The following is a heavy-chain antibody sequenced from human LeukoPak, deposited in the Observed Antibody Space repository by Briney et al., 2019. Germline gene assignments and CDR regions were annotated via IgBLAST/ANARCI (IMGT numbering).Heavy chain of an antibody. D-gene: IGHD2-21*01. CDR3: AKGNPLFHFDY. V-gene: IGHV3-23*01. CDR2: ISGSGGNT. CDR1: GFTFSSSA. Sequence: GGSLRLSCAASGFTFSSSAMRWVRQTPGKGLEWVSSISGSGGNTYYADSVKGRFTISRDNSKNTVYLQMNSLRAEDTAVYYCAKGNPLFHFDYWGQGTLVTVSS. J-gene: IGHJ4*02.